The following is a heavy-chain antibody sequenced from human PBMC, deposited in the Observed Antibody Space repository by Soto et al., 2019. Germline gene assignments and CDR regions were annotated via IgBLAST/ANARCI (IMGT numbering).Heavy chain of an antibody. CDR3: ARDKVREQRGGNYCYAVDV. CDR2: IIPIFRTP. CDR1: GDTFNSFA. Sequence: QVQLVQSGAEVKKPGSSVKVSCKASGDTFNSFAISWVRQAPGQGLEWMGGIIPIFRTPKYAQKFQGRVTITADEFTSTAYMELSSLRSADTAVYYCARDKVREQRGGNYCYAVDVWGQGTAVIVSS. V-gene: IGHV1-69*12. J-gene: IGHJ6*02. D-gene: IGHD1-1*01.